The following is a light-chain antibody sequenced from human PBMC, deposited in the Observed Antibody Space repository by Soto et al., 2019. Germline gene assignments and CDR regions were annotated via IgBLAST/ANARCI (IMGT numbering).Light chain of an antibody. Sequence: EMVLTQSPATLSVSPGERATPSCRASQSLSNNLAWYQQKPGQAPRLLIYGASTRATGIPARFSGSGSGTDFTLTISSLQSEDFAVYHCQHRGTFGQGTKVEIK. V-gene: IGKV3-15*01. J-gene: IGKJ1*01. CDR3: QHRGT. CDR2: GAS. CDR1: QSLSNN.